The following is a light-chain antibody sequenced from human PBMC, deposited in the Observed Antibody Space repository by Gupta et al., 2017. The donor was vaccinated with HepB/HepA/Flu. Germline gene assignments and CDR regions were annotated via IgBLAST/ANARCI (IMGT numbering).Light chain of an antibody. J-gene: IGLJ1*01. Sequence: QSALSQPASASGAPVQSITISCTGTSSDVGGDNLVSWYQQHPVKAPKLMIYEVSKWPSGVSERFSVSTSGNTASLTISALQAEDVAEYYSCSYAGSSTYVFVTGTKVTVL. CDR2: EVS. V-gene: IGLV2-23*02. CDR3: CSYAGSSTYV. CDR1: SSDVGGDNL.